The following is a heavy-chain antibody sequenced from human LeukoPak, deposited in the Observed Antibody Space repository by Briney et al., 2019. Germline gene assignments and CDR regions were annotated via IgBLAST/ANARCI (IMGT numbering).Heavy chain of an antibody. J-gene: IGHJ4*02. Sequence: SETLSLTCTVSGGSISSGGYYWSWIRQHPGKGLEWIGYIYYSGSTYYNPSLKSRVTISVDTSKNQFSLKLSSVTAADTAVYYCARGGLGYYDSSGYYSPFDYWGQGTLVTVSS. CDR1: GGSISSGGYY. CDR2: IYYSGST. D-gene: IGHD3-22*01. CDR3: ARGGLGYYDSSGYYSPFDY. V-gene: IGHV4-31*03.